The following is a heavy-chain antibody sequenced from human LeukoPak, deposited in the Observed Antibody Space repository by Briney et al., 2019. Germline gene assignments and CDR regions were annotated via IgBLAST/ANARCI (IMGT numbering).Heavy chain of an antibody. CDR2: INPNSGGT. CDR1: GYTFTGYY. V-gene: IGHV1-2*02. J-gene: IGHJ6*03. D-gene: IGHD6-6*01. Sequence: EASVKVSCKASGYTFTGYYMHWVRQAPGQGLEWMGWINPNSGGTNYAQKFQGRVTMTRDTSISTAYMELRRLRSDDTAVYYCARRAKNIAARPFYYYYMDVWGKGTTVTVSS. CDR3: ARRAKNIAARPFYYYYMDV.